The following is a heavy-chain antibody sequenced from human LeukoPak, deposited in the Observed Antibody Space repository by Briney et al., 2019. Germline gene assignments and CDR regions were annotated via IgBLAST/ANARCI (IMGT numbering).Heavy chain of an antibody. CDR2: ISSSSSYI. CDR3: ANDFWSGYHFDY. V-gene: IGHV3-21*01. J-gene: IGHJ4*02. CDR1: GFTFSSYS. Sequence: PGRSLRLSCAASGFTFSSYSMNWVRQAPGKGLEWVSSISSSSSYIYYADSVKGRFTISRDNAKNSLYLQMNSLRAEDTAVYYCANDFWSGYHFDYWGQGTLVTVSS. D-gene: IGHD3-3*01.